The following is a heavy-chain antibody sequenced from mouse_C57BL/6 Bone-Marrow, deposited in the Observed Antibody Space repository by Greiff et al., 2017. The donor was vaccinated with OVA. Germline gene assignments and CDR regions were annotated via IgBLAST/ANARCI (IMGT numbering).Heavy chain of an antibody. V-gene: IGHV5-4*01. J-gene: IGHJ3*01. CDR2: ISDGGSYT. CDR1: GFTFSSYA. D-gene: IGHD1-1*01. Sequence: VQLKESGGGLVKPGGSLKLSCAASGFTFSSYAMSWVRQTPEKRLEWVATISDGGSYTYYPDNVKGRFTISRDNAKNNLYLQMSHLKSEDTAMYYCAREGYGSSEMAYWGQGTLVTVSA. CDR3: AREGYGSSEMAY.